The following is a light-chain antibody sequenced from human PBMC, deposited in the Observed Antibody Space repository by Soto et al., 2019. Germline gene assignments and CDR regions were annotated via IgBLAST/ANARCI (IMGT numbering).Light chain of an antibody. J-gene: IGKJ4*01. Sequence: EIVLTQSPATLSLSPGERATLSCGASQTITSAYLAWYQLKPGLAPRLLFYDASNRATGVPDRFSGSGSGTDFTLTISRLELEDFAVYYCQQYDTSPLTFGGGTKVEIK. V-gene: IGKV3D-20*01. CDR3: QQYDTSPLT. CDR2: DAS. CDR1: QTITSAY.